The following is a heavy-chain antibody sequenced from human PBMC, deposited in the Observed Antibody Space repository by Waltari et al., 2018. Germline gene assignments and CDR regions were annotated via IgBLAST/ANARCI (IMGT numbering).Heavy chain of an antibody. J-gene: IGHJ6*02. CDR3: AKDEGARLAPTFGMDA. D-gene: IGHD6-6*01. V-gene: IGHV3-23*01. CDR2: MTARGLM. Sequence: EMHLLESGGALVQPGGSLRLSCAASGLPFSPYTMNWVRQAPGQGLEWVAVMTARGLMDYGDSVKGRFIISRDNSKNTLYLEMYRLRVEDTARYYCAKDEGARLAPTFGMDAWGQGTTVIVS. CDR1: GLPFSPYT.